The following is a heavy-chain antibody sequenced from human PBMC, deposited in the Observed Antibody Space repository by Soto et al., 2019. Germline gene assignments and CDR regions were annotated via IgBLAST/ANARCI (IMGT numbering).Heavy chain of an antibody. CDR1: GGTFSSYA. J-gene: IGHJ6*02. V-gene: IGHV1-69*01. Sequence: QVQLVQSGAEVKKPGSSVKVSCKASGGTFSSYAISWVRQAPGQGLEWMGGIIPISGTANYAQKFQGRVTITGDESTSTAYMEPSSPRSEDTAVYYCARSQGSSTSLEIYYYYYYGMDVWGQGTKVTVPS. D-gene: IGHD2-2*01. CDR2: IIPISGTA. CDR3: ARSQGSSTSLEIYYYYYYGMDV.